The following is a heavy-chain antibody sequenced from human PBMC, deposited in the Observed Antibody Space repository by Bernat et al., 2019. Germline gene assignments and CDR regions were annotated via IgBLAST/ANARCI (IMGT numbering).Heavy chain of an antibody. CDR1: GFIFDDYA. CDR3: VKGSSAWYSPLGY. CDR2: ISWNSGNI. Sequence: EVQLVESGGGLEQPGRSLRLSCATSGFIFDDYAMHWVRQAPGKGLEWVSGISWNSGNIGYADFVKGRFTISRDNAKNSLYLQMNSLRPEDTALYYCVKGSSAWYSPLGYWGQGTLVTVSS. D-gene: IGHD6-19*01. J-gene: IGHJ4*02. V-gene: IGHV3-9*01.